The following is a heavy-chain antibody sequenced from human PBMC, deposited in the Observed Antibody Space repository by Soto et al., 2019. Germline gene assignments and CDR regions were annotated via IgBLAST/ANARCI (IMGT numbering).Heavy chain of an antibody. CDR3: AKEICASGSCYPDF. CDR1: GFTFSIYA. J-gene: IGHJ4*02. Sequence: EVQLLESGGGLVQPGGSLRLSCAASGFTFSIYAMRWVRQAPGKGLEWGSVISASGGSTFFADSVKGRFTISRDNSKNTLYLQMSSLGAEDTAVYYCAKEICASGSCYPDFWGQGTLVTVSS. V-gene: IGHV3-23*01. D-gene: IGHD3-10*01. CDR2: ISASGGST.